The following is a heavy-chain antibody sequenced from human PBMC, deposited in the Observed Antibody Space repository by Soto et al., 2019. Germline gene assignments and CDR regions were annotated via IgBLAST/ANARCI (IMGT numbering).Heavy chain of an antibody. J-gene: IGHJ4*02. Sequence: QLQLQESGPGLVKPSETLSLTCTVSGGSISSSSYYWGWIRQPPGKGLEWIGSIYYSGSTYYNPSLTSRVTISVDTSKNQFSLKLSSVTAADTAVYYCARQKRGYSYGYVGYWGQGTLVTVSS. D-gene: IGHD5-18*01. V-gene: IGHV4-39*01. CDR1: GGSISSSSYY. CDR2: IYYSGST. CDR3: ARQKRGYSYGYVGY.